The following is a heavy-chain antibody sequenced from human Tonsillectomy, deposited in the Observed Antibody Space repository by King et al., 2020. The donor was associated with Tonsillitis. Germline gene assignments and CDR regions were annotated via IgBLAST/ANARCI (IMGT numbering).Heavy chain of an antibody. CDR2: ISYIGST. D-gene: IGHD6-13*01. CDR1: GGSISSGDNY. CDR3: ARVHQQQIYYYYMDV. Sequence: QLQESGPGLVKPSQTLSLTCTVSGGSISSGDNYWSWIRQSPGEGLEWIGYISYIGSTYFTPSLKSRVTISVDRSQNQIFLKLSSVTAADTAVYYCARVHQQQIYYYYMDVWGKGTTVTVSS. V-gene: IGHV4-31*03. J-gene: IGHJ6*03.